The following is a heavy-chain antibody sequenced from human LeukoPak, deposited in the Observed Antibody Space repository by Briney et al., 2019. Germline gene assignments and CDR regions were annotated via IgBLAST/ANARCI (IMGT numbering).Heavy chain of an antibody. CDR2: ISAYNGNT. D-gene: IGHD1-1*01. V-gene: IGHV1-18*01. J-gene: IGHJ3*02. CDR3: ARDFRYNWNDLGDAFDI. Sequence: ASVKVSCKASGYTFTSYGISWVRQAPGQGLEWMGWISAYNGNTNYAQKLQGRVTMTTDTSTSTAYMELRSLRSDDTAVYYCARDFRYNWNDLGDAFDIWGQGTMVTVSS. CDR1: GYTFTSYG.